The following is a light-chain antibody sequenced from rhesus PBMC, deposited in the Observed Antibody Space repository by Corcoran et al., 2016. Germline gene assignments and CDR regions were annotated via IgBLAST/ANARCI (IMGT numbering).Light chain of an antibody. CDR2: AAS. CDR1: QGISSY. J-gene: IGKJ4*01. Sequence: DIQMTQSPSSLSASVGDTVTITCRASQGISSYLHWFQQKPGKAPKLLIYAASSLESGVPSRFSGSGSGTDFTLTISSLQPEDFAIYYCLHHNSYPLTFGGGTKVELK. CDR3: LHHNSYPLT. V-gene: IGKV1-28*02.